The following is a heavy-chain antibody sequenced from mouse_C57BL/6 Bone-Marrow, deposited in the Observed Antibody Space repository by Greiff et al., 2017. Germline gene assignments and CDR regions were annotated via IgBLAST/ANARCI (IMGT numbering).Heavy chain of an antibody. D-gene: IGHD1-1*01. CDR3: AKTTVVATDFDY. CDR2: IYPRSGNT. J-gene: IGHJ2*01. CDR1: GYTFTSYG. V-gene: IGHV1-81*01. Sequence: LVESGAELARPGASVKLSCKASGYTFTSYGISWVKQRTGQGLEWIGEIYPRSGNTYYNEKFKGKATLTADKSSSTAYMELRSLTSEDSAVYFCAKTTVVATDFDYWGQGTTLTVSS.